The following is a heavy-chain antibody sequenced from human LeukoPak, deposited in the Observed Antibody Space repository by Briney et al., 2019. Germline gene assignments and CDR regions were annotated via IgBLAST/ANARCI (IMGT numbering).Heavy chain of an antibody. CDR3: ARDGYCSSTSCPSFLKYWFDP. J-gene: IGHJ5*02. Sequence: ASVKVSCKASGYTFTSYGISWVRQAPGQGLEWMGWISAYNGNTNYAQKLQGRVTMTTDTSTSTAYMELRSLRSDDTAVYYCARDGYCSSTSCPSFLKYWFDPWGQGTLVTVSS. CDR2: ISAYNGNT. CDR1: GYTFTSYG. D-gene: IGHD2-2*03. V-gene: IGHV1-18*01.